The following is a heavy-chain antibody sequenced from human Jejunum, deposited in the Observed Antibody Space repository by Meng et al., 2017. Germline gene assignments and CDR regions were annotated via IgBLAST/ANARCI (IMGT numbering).Heavy chain of an antibody. CDR2: ISNNGGST. Sequence: GESLKVSCAASGFTFSNCAMYWVRPAPGKGLEWVSGISNNGGSTYYADSVKGRFTISRDNSKSTLYLQMNSLRAEDTALYYCAKDPRSFYFDNSGYYPTIIFDYWGQGILVTVSS. D-gene: IGHD3-22*01. V-gene: IGHV3-23*01. CDR3: AKDPRSFYFDNSGYYPTIIFDY. CDR1: GFTFSNCA. J-gene: IGHJ4*02.